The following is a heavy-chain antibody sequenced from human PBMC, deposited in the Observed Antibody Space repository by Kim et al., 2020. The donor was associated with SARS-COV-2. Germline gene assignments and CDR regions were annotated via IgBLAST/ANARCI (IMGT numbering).Heavy chain of an antibody. V-gene: IGHV4-34*01. Sequence: SETLSLTCAVYGGSFSGYYWSWIRQPPGKGLEWIGEINHSGRTNYNPSLKGRVTISVDTSKNQFSLKLISVTAADTAVYFCARRLSNTSGWGSHYCDLWGQGILVTVSS. D-gene: IGHD3-10*01. CDR1: GGSFSGYY. J-gene: IGHJ4*02. CDR2: INHSGRT. CDR3: ARRLSNTSGWGSHYCDL.